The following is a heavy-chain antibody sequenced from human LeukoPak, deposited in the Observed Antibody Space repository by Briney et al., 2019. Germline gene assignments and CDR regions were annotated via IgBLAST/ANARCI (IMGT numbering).Heavy chain of an antibody. Sequence: KPSETLSLTCAVYGGSFSGYYWSWIRQPPGKGLEWIGEINHSGSTNYNPSLKSRVTISVDTSKNQFSLKLSSVTAADTAVYYCARTDDSSGYYPYYFDYWGQGTLVTVSS. D-gene: IGHD3-22*01. CDR1: GGSFSGYY. V-gene: IGHV4-34*01. CDR3: ARTDDSSGYYPYYFDY. CDR2: INHSGST. J-gene: IGHJ4*02.